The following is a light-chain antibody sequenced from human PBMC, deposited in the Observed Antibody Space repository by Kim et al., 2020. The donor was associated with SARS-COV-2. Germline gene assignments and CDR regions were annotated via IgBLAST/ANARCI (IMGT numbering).Light chain of an antibody. CDR3: NSRDNSGDHVV. CDR1: SLRTYY. V-gene: IGLV3-19*01. CDR2: GKN. Sequence: ALRQTVSITCQGDSLRTYYATWYQQRPGQAPRVVIYGKNNRPSGIPDRFSGSSSGNTASLTVTGAQAVDEADYYCNSRDNSGDHVVFGGGTKLIVL. J-gene: IGLJ2*01.